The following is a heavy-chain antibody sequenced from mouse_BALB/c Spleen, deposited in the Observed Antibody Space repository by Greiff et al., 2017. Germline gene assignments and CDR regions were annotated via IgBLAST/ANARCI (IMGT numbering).Heavy chain of an antibody. J-gene: IGHJ3*01. CDR1: GFTFSNYW. CDR3: TLYYYGPFAY. CDR2: IRLKSNNYAT. Sequence: DVQLVESGGGLVQPGGSMKLSCVASGFTFSNYWMNWVRQSPEKGLEWVAEIRLKSNNYATHYAESVKGRFTISRDDSKSSVYLQMNNLRAEDTGIYYCTLYYYGPFAYWGQGTLVTVSA. V-gene: IGHV6-6*02. D-gene: IGHD1-1*01.